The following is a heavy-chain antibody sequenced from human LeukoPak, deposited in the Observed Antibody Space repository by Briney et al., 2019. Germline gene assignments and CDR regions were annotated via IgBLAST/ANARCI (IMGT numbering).Heavy chain of an antibody. Sequence: GGSLRLSCEASGFTFSSYSMNWVRQAPGKGLEWVSYISFSSATIHYADSVKGRFTISRDNSKNTLYLQMNSLRAEDTAVYYCARRRAGSYRFDYWGQGTLVTVSS. V-gene: IGHV3-48*01. CDR3: ARRRAGSYRFDY. J-gene: IGHJ4*02. CDR1: GFTFSSYS. D-gene: IGHD1-26*01. CDR2: ISFSSATI.